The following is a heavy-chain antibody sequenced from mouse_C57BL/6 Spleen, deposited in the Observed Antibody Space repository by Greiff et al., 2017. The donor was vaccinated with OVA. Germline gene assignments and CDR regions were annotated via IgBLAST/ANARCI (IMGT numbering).Heavy chain of an antibody. CDR3: ARRGDPFYYGSSYGAMDY. CDR1: GYTFTSYW. D-gene: IGHD1-1*01. V-gene: IGHV1-69*01. J-gene: IGHJ4*01. CDR2: IDPSDSYT. Sequence: QVQLKQPGAELVMPGASVKLSCKASGYTFTSYWMHWVKQRPGKGLEWIGEIDPSDSYTNYNQKFKGKSTLTVDKSSSTAYMQLSSLTSEDSAVYYCARRGDPFYYGSSYGAMDYWGQGTSVTVSS.